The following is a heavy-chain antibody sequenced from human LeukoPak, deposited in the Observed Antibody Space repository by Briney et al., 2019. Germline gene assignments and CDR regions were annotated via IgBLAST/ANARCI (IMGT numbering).Heavy chain of an antibody. CDR3: ARADDLDY. CDR2: FYYGAST. CDR1: GASISTSSFY. V-gene: IGHV4-39*01. Sequence: NPSETLSLTCSVSGASISTSSFYWGWISQPPGKGLQWIGSFYYGASTYYNPSLKSRVAISVDTSKNQFSLNLSSVTVADTAIYYCARADDLDYWGQGSLVIVSS. D-gene: IGHD1-1*01. J-gene: IGHJ4*02.